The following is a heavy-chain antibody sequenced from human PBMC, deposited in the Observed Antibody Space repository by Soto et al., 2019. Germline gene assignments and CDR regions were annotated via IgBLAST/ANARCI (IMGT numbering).Heavy chain of an antibody. CDR2: IIPIFGTA. J-gene: IGHJ6*02. V-gene: IGHV1-69*06. CDR3: PIKIVVVVAATPGNNPYYYYGMDV. CDR1: GGTFSSYA. D-gene: IGHD2-15*01. Sequence: SVKVSCKASGGTFSSYAISWVRQAPGRGLEWMGGIIPIFGTANYAQKFQGRVTITADKSTSTAYMELSSLRSEDTAVYYCPIKIVVVVAATPGNNPYYYYGMDVWGQGTTVTVSS.